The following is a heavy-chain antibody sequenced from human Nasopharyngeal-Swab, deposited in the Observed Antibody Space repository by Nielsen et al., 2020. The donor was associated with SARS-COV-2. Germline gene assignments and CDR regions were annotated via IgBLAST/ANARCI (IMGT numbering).Heavy chain of an antibody. CDR2: FDTEDGET. J-gene: IGHJ5*02. CDR1: GYTLTELS. CDR3: ATSPPILAGGWFDP. V-gene: IGHV1-24*01. Sequence: ASVKVSCKVSGYTLTELSMHWVRHAPGKGLEWMGGFDTEDGETIYAQKFQGRVTMTEDTSTDTAYMELSSLRSEDTAVYYCATSPPILAGGWFDPWGQGTLVTVSS. D-gene: IGHD3-3*01.